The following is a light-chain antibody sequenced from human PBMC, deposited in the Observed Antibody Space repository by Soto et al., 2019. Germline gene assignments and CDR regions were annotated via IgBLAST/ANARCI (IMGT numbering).Light chain of an antibody. V-gene: IGLV2-14*01. CDR2: EVS. CDR3: SSYTSSSTLV. CDR1: SSDVGGYNY. Sequence: QSALTQPASVSGSPGQSITISCTGTSSDVGGYNYVSWYQQHPGKAPKLMIYEVSNRPSGLSNRFSGSKSGNTASLTISGHQAEDEADYYCSSYTSSSTLVFGRGTKLTVL. J-gene: IGLJ2*01.